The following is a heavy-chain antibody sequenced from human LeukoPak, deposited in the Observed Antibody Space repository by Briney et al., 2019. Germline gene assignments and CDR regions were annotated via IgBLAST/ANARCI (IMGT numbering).Heavy chain of an antibody. J-gene: IGHJ4*02. CDR1: GGSLSSYY. V-gene: IGHV4-39*06. D-gene: IGHD5-18*01. CDR2: IYYSGST. CDR3: ARGHLEEDSYGYSAFYY. Sequence: SETLSLTCTVSGGSLSSYYWGWIRQPLGKGLGWIGRIYYSGSTYYNPSLKSRVTIPVDTSKNQFTLKLSSVTDADTAVYYCARGHLEEDSYGYSAFYYWGQGTLVTVFS.